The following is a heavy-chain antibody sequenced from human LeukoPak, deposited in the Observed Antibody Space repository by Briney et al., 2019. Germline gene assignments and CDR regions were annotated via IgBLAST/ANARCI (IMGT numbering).Heavy chain of an antibody. Sequence: SETLSLTCAVYGGSFSGYYWSWIRQPPGKGLEWIREINHSGSTNYNPSLKSRVTISVDTSKNQFSLKLSSVTAADTAVYYCARSYYANGEDAFDIWGQGTMVTVSS. CDR3: ARSYYANGEDAFDI. CDR1: GGSFSGYY. D-gene: IGHD2-2*01. V-gene: IGHV4-34*01. J-gene: IGHJ3*02. CDR2: INHSGST.